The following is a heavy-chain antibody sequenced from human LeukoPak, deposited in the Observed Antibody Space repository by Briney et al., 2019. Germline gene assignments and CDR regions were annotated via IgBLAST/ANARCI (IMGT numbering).Heavy chain of an antibody. V-gene: IGHV4-4*02. J-gene: IGHJ4*02. Sequence: PSETLSLTCAVSGAPISSNNWWWSWVRQPPGKGLEWIGEIYHSGSTNYNPSLKSRVTISLDTSKNQFSLRLSSVTAADTAVYYCARVACAGDCCFDYWGQGTLATVSS. CDR2: IYHSGST. CDR1: GAPISSNNW. CDR3: ARVACAGDCCFDY. D-gene: IGHD2-21*02.